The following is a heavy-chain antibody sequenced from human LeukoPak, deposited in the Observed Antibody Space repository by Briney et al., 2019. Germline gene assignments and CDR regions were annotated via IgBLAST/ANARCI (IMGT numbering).Heavy chain of an antibody. CDR2: IKTDGSST. D-gene: IGHD3-10*01. Sequence: GGSLRLSCAGSGDSWMHWVRQVPGKGLVWVSRIKTDGSSTSYADSVKGRFTISNDDAENTLYLQMNCLRAEDTAVYYCARGDGVIMKYWGQGTLVTVSS. J-gene: IGHJ4*02. V-gene: IGHV3-74*01. CDR3: ARGDGVIMKY. CDR1: GDSW.